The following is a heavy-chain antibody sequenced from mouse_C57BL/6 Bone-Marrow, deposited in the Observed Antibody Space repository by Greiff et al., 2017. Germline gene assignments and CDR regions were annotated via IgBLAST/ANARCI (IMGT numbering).Heavy chain of an antibody. CDR1: GYTFTSYD. V-gene: IGHV1-85*01. CDR2: IYPRDGST. Sequence: QVQLQQSGPELVKPGASVKLSCKASGYTFTSYDINWVKQRPGQGLEWIGWIYPRDGSTKYNEKFKGKATVTVDTSSSTAYLELNSLTSEDSAVYYCTRFEYGDGWGDWYFDVWGKGTTLTVSS. J-gene: IGHJ1*03. CDR3: TRFEYGDGWGDWYFDV. D-gene: IGHD1-2*01.